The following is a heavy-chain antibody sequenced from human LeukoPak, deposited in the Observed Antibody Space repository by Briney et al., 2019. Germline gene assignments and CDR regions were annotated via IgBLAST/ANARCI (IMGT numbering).Heavy chain of an antibody. CDR1: GGSISNGSYY. J-gene: IGHJ4*02. CDR3: ARDQGPAAISFDY. CDR2: IYTSGST. D-gene: IGHD2-2*02. Sequence: SETLSLTCTVSGGSISNGSYYWSWIRQPAGKGLEWIGRIYTSGSTNYNPSLKSRVTISVDTSKNQFSLKLSSVTAADTAVYYCARDQGPAAISFDYWGQGTLVTVSS. V-gene: IGHV4-61*02.